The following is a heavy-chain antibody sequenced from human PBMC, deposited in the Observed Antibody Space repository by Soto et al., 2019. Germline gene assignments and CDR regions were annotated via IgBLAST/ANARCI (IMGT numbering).Heavy chain of an antibody. CDR3: ARQDTAMVTWFDP. V-gene: IGHV4-30-4*01. Sequence: SETLSLTCTVSGYSISSGDYYWSWIRQPPGKGLEWIGYIYYSGSTYYNPSLKSRVTISVDTSKNQFSLKLSSVTAADTAVYYCARQDTAMVTWFDPWGQGTLVTVSS. D-gene: IGHD5-18*01. J-gene: IGHJ5*02. CDR2: IYYSGST. CDR1: GYSISSGDYY.